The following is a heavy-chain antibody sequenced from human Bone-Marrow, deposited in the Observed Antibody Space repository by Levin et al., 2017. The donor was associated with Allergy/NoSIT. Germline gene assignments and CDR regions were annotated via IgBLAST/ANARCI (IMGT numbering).Heavy chain of an antibody. V-gene: IGHV3-23*01. D-gene: IGHD3/OR15-3a*01. J-gene: IGHJ3*02. CDR2: ISAGDAST. Sequence: SCAASGFTFSSSAMSWVRQAPGKGLEWVSSISAGDASTYYTDSVKGRLTVSRDNSKNTLYLQMNSLRAEDTALYYCAKVRRGLDAFDIWGQGTMVTASS. CDR1: GFTFSSSA. CDR3: AKVRRGLDAFDI.